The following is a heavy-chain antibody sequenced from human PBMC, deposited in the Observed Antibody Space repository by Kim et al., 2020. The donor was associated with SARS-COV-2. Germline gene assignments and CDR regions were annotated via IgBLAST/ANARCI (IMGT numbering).Heavy chain of an antibody. CDR3: ERGDNYNTFDY. Sequence: TNHADSVEGRFTISRDNAKNTLYLQMNSLRAEDTAVYYCERGDNYNTFDYWGQGTLVTVSS. CDR2: T. D-gene: IGHD4-4*01. V-gene: IGHV3-74*01. J-gene: IGHJ4*02.